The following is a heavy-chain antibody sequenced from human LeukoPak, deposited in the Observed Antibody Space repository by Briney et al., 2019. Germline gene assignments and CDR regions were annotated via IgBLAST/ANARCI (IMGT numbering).Heavy chain of an antibody. CDR2: ISAYNGNT. J-gene: IGHJ5*02. D-gene: IGHD3-3*01. CDR3: ARDPNDFWSGYYYGNWFDP. Sequence: ASVTVSCKASGYTFTSYGISWVRQAPGQGLEWMGWISAYNGNTNYAQKLQGRVTMTTDTSTSTAYMELRSLRSDDTAVYYCARDPNDFWSGYYYGNWFDPWGQGTLVTVSS. CDR1: GYTFTSYG. V-gene: IGHV1-18*01.